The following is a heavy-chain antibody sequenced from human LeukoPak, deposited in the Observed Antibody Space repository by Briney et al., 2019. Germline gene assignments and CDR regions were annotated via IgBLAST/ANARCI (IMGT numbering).Heavy chain of an antibody. J-gene: IGHJ4*02. CDR1: GYTFTSYF. D-gene: IGHD5-24*01. CDR2: INPNGGST. V-gene: IGHV1-46*01. CDR3: ARGFRHGRGDY. Sequence: GASVKVSCKASGYTFTSYFIHWVRQAPGQGLEWMGIINPNGGSTTYAQRFQDRVTITRDTSTSTVYMELSSLRSEDTAVYYCARGFRHGRGDYWGQGTLVTVSS.